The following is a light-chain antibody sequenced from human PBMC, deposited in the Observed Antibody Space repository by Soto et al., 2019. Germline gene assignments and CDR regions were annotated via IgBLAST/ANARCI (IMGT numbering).Light chain of an antibody. V-gene: IGLV2-14*01. CDR3: SSFTTSPTLV. Sequence: QSALTQPASVSGSPGQSIAVSCTGTTSDIGAYNFVSWYQHYPGKAPQLIIYQVNNRPSGVSDRFSGSKSGNTASLTISGLQAEDEADDYCSSFTTSPTLVFGGGTKLTVL. CDR1: TSDIGAYNF. J-gene: IGLJ2*01. CDR2: QVN.